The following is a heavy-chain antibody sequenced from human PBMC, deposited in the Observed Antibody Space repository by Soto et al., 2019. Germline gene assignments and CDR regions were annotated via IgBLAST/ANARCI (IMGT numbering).Heavy chain of an antibody. CDR3: ARGEPLRFLEWLPRGYYYYGMDV. V-gene: IGHV1-8*01. D-gene: IGHD3-3*01. J-gene: IGHJ6*02. Sequence: ASVKVSCKASGYTFTSYDINWVRQATGQGLEWMGWMNPNSGNTGYAQKFQGRVTMTRNTSISTAYMELSSLRSEDTAVYYCARGEPLRFLEWLPRGYYYYGMDVWGQGTTVTVS. CDR2: MNPNSGNT. CDR1: GYTFTSYD.